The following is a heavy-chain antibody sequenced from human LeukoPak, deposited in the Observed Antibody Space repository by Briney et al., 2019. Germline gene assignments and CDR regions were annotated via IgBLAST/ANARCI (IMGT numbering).Heavy chain of an antibody. CDR2: IYHDVST. J-gene: IGHJ4*02. Sequence: TSETLSLTCTVSGGSIRSYYYNWIRQPPGKGLEWIGYIYHDVSTSYNPSLKSRVTMSVDTSKNQFSLTLISVTAADTAVYYCARVQLWPQYYFDYWGQGTLVTVSS. CDR3: ARVQLWPQYYFDY. CDR1: GGSIRSYY. V-gene: IGHV4-59*01. D-gene: IGHD5-18*01.